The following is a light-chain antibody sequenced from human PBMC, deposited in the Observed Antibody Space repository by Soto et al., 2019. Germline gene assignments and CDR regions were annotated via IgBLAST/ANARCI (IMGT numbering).Light chain of an antibody. Sequence: MTQSRGTLALSLGGRATLSRRPSQSVSIHLAWYQQKPGQAPRLLLYDTSTRATGSPARFSGSGSGAEFTLTISSLQSEDFAVYYCQQYSNWPPITFGQGTRLEIK. V-gene: IGKV3-15*01. CDR2: DTS. CDR3: QQYSNWPPIT. CDR1: QSVSIH. J-gene: IGKJ5*01.